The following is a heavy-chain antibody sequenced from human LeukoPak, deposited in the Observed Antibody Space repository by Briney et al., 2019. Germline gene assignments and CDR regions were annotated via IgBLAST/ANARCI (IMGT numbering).Heavy chain of an antibody. CDR3: ATDPEVLAMVRGVIIAQRGN. V-gene: IGHV1-69-2*01. CDR1: GYTFTDYY. Sequence: ASVKVSCKVSGYTFTDYYIHWVQQAPGKGLEWMGLVDPEDGETIYAEKFQGRVTITADTSTDTAYMELSSLRSEDTAVYYCATDPEVLAMVRGVIIAQRGNWGQGTLVTVSS. D-gene: IGHD3-10*01. CDR2: VDPEDGET. J-gene: IGHJ4*02.